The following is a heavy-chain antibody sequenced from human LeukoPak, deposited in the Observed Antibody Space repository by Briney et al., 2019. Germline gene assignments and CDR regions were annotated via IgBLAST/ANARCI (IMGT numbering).Heavy chain of an antibody. CDR1: GFTFSSYW. D-gene: IGHD6-6*01. CDR2: IKQDGSEK. CDR3: ARDGVAARWNTFDY. V-gene: IGHV3-7*01. J-gene: IGHJ4*02. Sequence: PGRSLRLSCAASGFTFSSYWMSWVRQAPGKGLEWVANIKQDGSEKYYVDSVKGRFTISRDNAKNSLYLQMNSLRAEDTAVYYCARDGVAARWNTFDYWGQGTLVTVSS.